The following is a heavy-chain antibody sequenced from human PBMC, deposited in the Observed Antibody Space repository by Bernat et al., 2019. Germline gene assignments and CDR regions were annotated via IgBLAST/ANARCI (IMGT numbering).Heavy chain of an antibody. J-gene: IGHJ4*02. CDR3: ATLPQGDY. Sequence: EVQLVESGGGLIQPGGSLRLSCAASGFTVSTKYMSWVRQAPGKGLEWVSVMYSGGSTYYADSVKGRFTISRDNSKNTLYLQMNSLRVEDTAVYYCATLPQGDYWGQGTLVTVSS. V-gene: IGHV3-53*01. CDR2: MYSGGST. CDR1: GFTVSTKY.